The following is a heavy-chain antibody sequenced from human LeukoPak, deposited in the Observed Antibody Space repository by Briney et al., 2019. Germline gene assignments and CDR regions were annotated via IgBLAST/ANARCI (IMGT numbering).Heavy chain of an antibody. CDR3: ARMSITMVRGVIYYYYGMDV. J-gene: IGHJ6*04. V-gene: IGHV2-26*01. D-gene: IGHD3-10*01. Sequence: ESGPVLVKPTETLTLTCTVSGFSLSNARMGVSWIRQPPGKALEWLAHIFSNDEKSYNTSLKSRLTISKDTPKSQVVLTMTNMDPVDTATYYCARMSITMVRGVIYYYYGMDVWGKGTTVTVSS. CDR1: GFSLSNARMG. CDR2: IFSNDEK.